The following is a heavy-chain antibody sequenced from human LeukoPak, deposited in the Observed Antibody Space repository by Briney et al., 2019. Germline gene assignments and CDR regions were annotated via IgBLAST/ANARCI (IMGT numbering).Heavy chain of an antibody. CDR2: ISSSGSTK. V-gene: IGHV3-11*04. J-gene: IGHJ4*02. D-gene: IGHD3-22*01. Sequence: LSLTCTVSGGSISSSSYYWGWIRQPPGKGLEWVSYISSSGSTKYYADSVKGRFTISRDNAKNSLYLQMNSLRAEDTAVYYCAKATNDPSGYHIDYWGQGTLVTVSS. CDR3: AKATNDPSGYHIDY. CDR1: GGSISSSSYY.